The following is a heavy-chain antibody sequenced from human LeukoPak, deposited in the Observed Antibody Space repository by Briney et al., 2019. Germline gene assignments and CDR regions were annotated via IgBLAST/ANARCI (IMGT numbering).Heavy chain of an antibody. Sequence: SETLSLTCTVSGGSISSYYWSWIRLPPGKGLEWIGYIYYSGSTNYNPSLKSRVTISVDTSKNQFSLKLSSVTAADTAVYYCARGTTVVTFDPWGQGTLVTVSS. CDR3: ARGTTVVTFDP. D-gene: IGHD4-23*01. V-gene: IGHV4-59*01. CDR2: IYYSGST. CDR1: GGSISSYY. J-gene: IGHJ5*02.